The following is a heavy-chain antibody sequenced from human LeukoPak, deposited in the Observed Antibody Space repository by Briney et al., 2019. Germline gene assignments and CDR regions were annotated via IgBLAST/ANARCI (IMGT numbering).Heavy chain of an antibody. J-gene: IGHJ4*02. CDR3: ARDLRCGGDCPGY. D-gene: IGHD2-21*02. CDR2: ISGSGSTI. CDR1: GFTFSSYE. Sequence: TGGSLRLSCAASGFTFSSYEMNWVRQAPGKGLEWVSYISGSGSTIYYADSVKGRFTISRDNARNSLYLQMNSLRAEDTALYYCARDLRCGGDCPGYWGQGTLVTVSS. V-gene: IGHV3-48*03.